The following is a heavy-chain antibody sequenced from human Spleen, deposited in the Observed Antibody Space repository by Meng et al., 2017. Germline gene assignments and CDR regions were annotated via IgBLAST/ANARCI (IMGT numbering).Heavy chain of an antibody. Sequence: GSLKISCAASGFSFSSYAMSWVRQAPGKGLEWVSSITGSGGSTYYAASVKGRFTVTRENSKNTLYLQLNSLRAEDTAVYYCAKIYYYDNSGGCWGQGTLVTVSS. CDR2: ITGSGGST. D-gene: IGHD3-22*01. J-gene: IGHJ1*01. V-gene: IGHV3-23*01. CDR1: GFSFSSYA. CDR3: AKIYYYDNSGGC.